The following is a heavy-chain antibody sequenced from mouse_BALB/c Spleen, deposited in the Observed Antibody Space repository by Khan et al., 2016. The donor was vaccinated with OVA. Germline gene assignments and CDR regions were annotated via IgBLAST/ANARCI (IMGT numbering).Heavy chain of an antibody. V-gene: IGHV1S137*01. D-gene: IGHD3-3*01. CDR1: AYTFTDYA. CDR2: ISTYYGHT. J-gene: IGHJ3*01. Sequence: VQLQQSGPELVRPGVSVKISCKGSAYTFTDYAMHWVKQSHAKSLEWIGVISTYYGHTDYNQKFKGKATMTVDKSSSTAYMELARLTSEDSAIYYCARGGRFAYWGQGTLVTVSA. CDR3: ARGGRFAY.